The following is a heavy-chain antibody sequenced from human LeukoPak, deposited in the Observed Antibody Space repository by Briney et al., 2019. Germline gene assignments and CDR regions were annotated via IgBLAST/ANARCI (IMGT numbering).Heavy chain of an antibody. CDR1: GYTFTGYY. D-gene: IGHD5-24*01. Sequence: ASVKVSCKASGYTFTGYYMHWVRQAPGQGLEWMGWINPNSGDTKYAQRFQDRVTLTRDTSIRTAYMALSRLRSDDTAFYYCARDRMATPLLGPMAVWGQGTTVTVSS. V-gene: IGHV1-2*02. CDR2: INPNSGDT. CDR3: ARDRMATPLLGPMAV. J-gene: IGHJ6*02.